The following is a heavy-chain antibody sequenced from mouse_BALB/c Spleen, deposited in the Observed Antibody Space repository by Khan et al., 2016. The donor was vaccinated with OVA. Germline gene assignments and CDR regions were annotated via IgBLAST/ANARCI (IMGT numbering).Heavy chain of an antibody. Sequence: EVELVESGGGLVKPGGSLKLSCAASGFTFSSFSMSWVRQTPEKRLEWVATISSGGDNTFYSDSVKGRFTISRDNAKNNLSLQMSSLRSEDTALYYCARSNYGTLAYWGQGTLVTVSA. J-gene: IGHJ3*01. D-gene: IGHD2-1*01. CDR2: ISSGGDNT. CDR1: GFTFSSFS. CDR3: ARSNYGTLAY. V-gene: IGHV5-9*03.